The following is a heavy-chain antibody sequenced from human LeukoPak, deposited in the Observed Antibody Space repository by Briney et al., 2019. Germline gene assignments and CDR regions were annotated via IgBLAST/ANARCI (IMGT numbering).Heavy chain of an antibody. CDR1: GGSITNDNW. CDR3: ARRETFCGGDCLDY. Sequence: PSETLSLTCAVSGGSITNDNWWGWVRQPPGKGLEWIGETHHSGGINYNSSLKSRLTISVDKSKDQFSLTLSSVTAADTAVYYCARRETFCGGDCLDYWGQGTLVTVSS. J-gene: IGHJ4*02. D-gene: IGHD2-21*01. V-gene: IGHV4-4*02. CDR2: THHSGGI.